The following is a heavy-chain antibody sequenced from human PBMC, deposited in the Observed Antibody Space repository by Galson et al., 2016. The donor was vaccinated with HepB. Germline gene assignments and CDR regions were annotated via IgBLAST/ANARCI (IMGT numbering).Heavy chain of an antibody. J-gene: IGHJ4*02. Sequence: PGKGLEWVAFISYDGSNKKYADSVKGRFTISRDNSKKTLYLQMSSLRAEDTAVYYCAKDGRIYCSSASCHDHFHYWGQGTLVTVSS. CDR3: AKDGRIYCSSASCHDHFHY. D-gene: IGHD2-2*01. V-gene: IGHV3-30*18. CDR2: ISYDGSNK.